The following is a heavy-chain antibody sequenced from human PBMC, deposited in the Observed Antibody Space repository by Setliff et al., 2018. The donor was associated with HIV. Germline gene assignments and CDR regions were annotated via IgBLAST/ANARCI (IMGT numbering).Heavy chain of an antibody. CDR1: GLGYTFYNYA. Sequence: LRLSCAASGLGYTFYNYAMNWVRQAPGKGLEWVSSISSSSDYIYYADSVKGRFTISRDNAKNSLYLQMNSLRAEDTAVYYCAKGSLPSGYSYGFFDYWSQGTLVTGSS. J-gene: IGHJ4*02. D-gene: IGHD5-18*01. V-gene: IGHV3-21*01. CDR3: AKGSLPSGYSYGFFDY. CDR2: ISSSSDYI.